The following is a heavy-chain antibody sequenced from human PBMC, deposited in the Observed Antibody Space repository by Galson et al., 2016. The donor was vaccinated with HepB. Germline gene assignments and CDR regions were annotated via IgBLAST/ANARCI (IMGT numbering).Heavy chain of an antibody. V-gene: IGHV4-59*01. CDR2: IYDSGST. CDR1: GASISTYY. D-gene: IGHD6-13*01. J-gene: IGHJ5*02. CDR3: ARDRGIVGAGTAGWFDP. Sequence: ETLSLTCTVSGASISTYYWSWIRQPSGKGLEWIGYIYDSGSTNYNPSLKSRVDISVDTSKNQFSLKLTSVIAADTAFYYCARDRGIVGAGTAGWFDPWGQGTLVTVSS.